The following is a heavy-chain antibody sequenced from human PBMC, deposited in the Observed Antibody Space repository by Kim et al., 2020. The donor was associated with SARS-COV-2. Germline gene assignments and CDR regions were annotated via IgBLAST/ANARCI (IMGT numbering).Heavy chain of an antibody. CDR1: GFTFSSYW. D-gene: IGHD6-13*01. J-gene: IGHJ4*02. V-gene: IGHV3-7*03. CDR3: TKAAAGLEFFDY. Sequence: GGSLRLSCAASGFTFSSYWMSWVRQAPGKGLEWVANIKQDGSEKYYVDSVKGRFTISRDNAKNSLYLQMNSLRAEDTAVYYCTKAAAGLEFFDYWGQGTLVTVSS. CDR2: IKQDGSEK.